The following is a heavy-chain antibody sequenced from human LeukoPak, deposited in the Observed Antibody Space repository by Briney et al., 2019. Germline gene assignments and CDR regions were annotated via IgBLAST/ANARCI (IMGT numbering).Heavy chain of an antibody. D-gene: IGHD6-19*01. CDR2: ISAYNGNT. Sequence: GASVKVSCKASGYTFTSYGISWVRQAPGQGLEWMGWISAYNGNTNYAQKLQGRVTMTTDTSTSTAYMELRSLRSDDTAVYYCARDAGRRQWLVGIDYWGQGTLVTVSS. CDR1: GYTFTSYG. CDR3: ARDAGRRQWLVGIDY. J-gene: IGHJ4*02. V-gene: IGHV1-18*01.